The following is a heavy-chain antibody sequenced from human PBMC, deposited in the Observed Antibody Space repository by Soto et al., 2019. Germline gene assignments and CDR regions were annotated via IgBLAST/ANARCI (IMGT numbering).Heavy chain of an antibody. Sequence: QVQLVESGGGVVQPGRSLRLSCAASGFTFDNYGLHWVRQAPGKGLEWVAVISYDGSKKFYADSVTGRFTISRDNSKNTLYLQMNTLRVEDTAVYYCAKDLDVVVVVTATRGLAVWGQGTTVTVSS. CDR2: ISYDGSKK. D-gene: IGHD2-15*01. CDR1: GFTFDNYG. V-gene: IGHV3-30*18. J-gene: IGHJ6*02. CDR3: AKDLDVVVVVTATRGLAV.